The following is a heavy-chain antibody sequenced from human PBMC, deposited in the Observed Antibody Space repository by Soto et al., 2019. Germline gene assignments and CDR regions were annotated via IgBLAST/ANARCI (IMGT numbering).Heavy chain of an antibody. V-gene: IGHV1-2*02. CDR2: INPNSGGT. D-gene: IGHD6-6*01. CDR1: GYTFTGYY. CDR3: ARDFGIAARRILYYYGMDV. Sequence: ASVKVSCKASGYTFTGYYMHWVRQAPGQGLEWMGWINPNSGGTNYAQKFQGRVTMTRDKSISTAYMELSRLRSDDTAVYYCARDFGIAARRILYYYGMDVWGQGTTVTVSS. J-gene: IGHJ6*02.